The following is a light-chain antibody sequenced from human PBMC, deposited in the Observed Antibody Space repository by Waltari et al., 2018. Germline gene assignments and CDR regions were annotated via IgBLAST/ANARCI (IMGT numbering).Light chain of an antibody. CDR1: SSDVGGYNY. Sequence: QSALTQPASVSGSPGQSITISCTGTSSDVGGYNYVSWYQQHPGTAPKLLIYDVSNRPSVVSNRFSGSKSGNTASLTISGLQAEDDADYYCTSYTSSGVIFGGGTKLTVL. CDR2: DVS. V-gene: IGLV2-14*01. J-gene: IGLJ2*01. CDR3: TSYTSSGVI.